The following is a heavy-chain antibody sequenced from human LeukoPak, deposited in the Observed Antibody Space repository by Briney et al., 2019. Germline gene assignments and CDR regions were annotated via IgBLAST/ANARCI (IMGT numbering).Heavy chain of an antibody. CDR1: GFTINSYD. V-gene: IGHV3-21*01. CDR3: ARADCSASTCYLRRSWFDP. CDR2: ISPKSDFI. Sequence: GGSLKLSCTASGFTINSYDMNWVRQAPGKGLEWVSSISPKSDFIYYSDSVRGRFTISRDNADNSLYLQMNSLRAEDTAVYYCARADCSASTCYLRRSWFDPWGQGTLVTVSS. D-gene: IGHD3-9*01. J-gene: IGHJ5*02.